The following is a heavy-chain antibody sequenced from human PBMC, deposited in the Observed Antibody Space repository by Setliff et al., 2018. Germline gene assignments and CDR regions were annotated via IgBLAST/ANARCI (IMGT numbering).Heavy chain of an antibody. CDR1: GGSFSGYY. J-gene: IGHJ4*02. Sequence: ETLSLTCAVYGGSFSGYYWSWIRQPPGKGLEWIGEINHSGSTNYNPSLKSRVTISVDTSKNQFSLKLSSVTAADTAVYYCASQEPLYSSGWYYFDYWGQGTLVTVS. D-gene: IGHD6-19*01. CDR2: INHSGST. V-gene: IGHV4-34*01. CDR3: ASQEPLYSSGWYYFDY.